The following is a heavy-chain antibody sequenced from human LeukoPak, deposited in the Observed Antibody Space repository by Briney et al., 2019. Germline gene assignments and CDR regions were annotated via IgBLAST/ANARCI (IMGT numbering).Heavy chain of an antibody. D-gene: IGHD3-22*01. Sequence: PGGSLRLSCAASGFTSSSYSMNWVRQAPGKGLEWVSSISSSSSYIYYADSVKGRFTISRDNAKNSLYLQMNSLRAEDTAVYYCARGFYYDSSGYFDYWGQGTLVTVSS. CDR2: ISSSSSYI. J-gene: IGHJ4*02. V-gene: IGHV3-21*01. CDR1: GFTSSSYS. CDR3: ARGFYYDSSGYFDY.